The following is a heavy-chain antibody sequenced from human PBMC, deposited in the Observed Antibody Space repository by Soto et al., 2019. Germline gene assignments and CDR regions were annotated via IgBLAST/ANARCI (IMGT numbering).Heavy chain of an antibody. J-gene: IGHJ4*02. Sequence: ASETLSLTCSVSGGSISGSYWSWIRQSPGKGLEWLGYVYYTGSTNYSPSLRSRVSISVDTSKNEFSLRLSSVTAADTAVYFCARSVAVPGPNFQYYFDSWGQGTPVTVSS. CDR2: VYYTGST. CDR3: ARSVAVPGPNFQYYFDS. D-gene: IGHD6-19*01. V-gene: IGHV4-59*01. CDR1: GGSISGSY.